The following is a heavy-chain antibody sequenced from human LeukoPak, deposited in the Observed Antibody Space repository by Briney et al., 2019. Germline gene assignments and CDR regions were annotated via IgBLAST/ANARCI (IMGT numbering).Heavy chain of an antibody. Sequence: GGSLRPSCAASGFTFSSYAMSWVRQAPGKGLEWVSAISGSGGSTYYADSVKGRFTTSRDNSKNTLYLQMNSLRVDDAAVYYCANSSFQAWGQGTPVTVSS. CDR2: ISGSGGST. CDR1: GFTFSSYA. J-gene: IGHJ5*02. V-gene: IGHV3-23*01. D-gene: IGHD2-15*01. CDR3: ANSSFQA.